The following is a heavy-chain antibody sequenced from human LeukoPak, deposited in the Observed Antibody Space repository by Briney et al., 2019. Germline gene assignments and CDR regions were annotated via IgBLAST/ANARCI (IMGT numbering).Heavy chain of an antibody. CDR2: ISSSSSYI. CDR1: GFTFSSYS. V-gene: IGHV3-21*01. J-gene: IGHJ4*02. D-gene: IGHD1-1*01. Sequence: AGGSLRLSCAASGFTFSSYSMNWVRQAPGKGLEWVSSISSSSSYIYYAGSVKGRFTISRDNAKNSLYLQMNSLRAEDTAVYYCAREYNWNPLDYWGQGTLVTVSS. CDR3: AREYNWNPLDY.